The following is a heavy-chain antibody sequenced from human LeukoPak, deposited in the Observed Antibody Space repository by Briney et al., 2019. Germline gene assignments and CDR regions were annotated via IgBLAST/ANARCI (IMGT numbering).Heavy chain of an antibody. CDR1: GFTFSNAW. Sequence: GGSLRLSCAASGFTFSNAWMSWVRQAPGKGLEWVGRIKSKTDGGTTDYAAPVKGRFTISRDDSKNTLYLQVNSLKTEDTAVYYCTTAPFGVVIIVAVWGQGTTVTVSS. CDR3: TTAPFGVVIIVAV. D-gene: IGHD3-3*01. J-gene: IGHJ6*02. CDR2: IKSKTDGGTT. V-gene: IGHV3-15*01.